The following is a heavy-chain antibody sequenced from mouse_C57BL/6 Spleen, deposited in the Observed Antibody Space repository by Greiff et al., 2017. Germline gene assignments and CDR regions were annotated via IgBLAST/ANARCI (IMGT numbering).Heavy chain of an antibody. Sequence: VQLQQSGPELVKPGASVKISCKASGYTFTDYYMNWVKQSHGKSLEWIGDINPNNGGTSYNQKFKGKATLTVDKSSSTAYMELRSLTSEDSAVYYCARYRSYYGSSPFAYWGQGTLVTVSA. J-gene: IGHJ3*01. CDR2: INPNNGGT. CDR3: ARYRSYYGSSPFAY. V-gene: IGHV1-26*01. CDR1: GYTFTDYY. D-gene: IGHD1-1*01.